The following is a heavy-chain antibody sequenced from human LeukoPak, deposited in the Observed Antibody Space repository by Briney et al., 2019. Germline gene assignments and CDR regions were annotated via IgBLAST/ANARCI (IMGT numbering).Heavy chain of an antibody. CDR1: GFTFSYYG. CDR2: IVYDGRNQ. CDR3: VKSMLGGYRLLIDS. Sequence: GKSLRLSCVVSGFTFSYYGIHWVRQVPGKGLEWVAGIVYDGRNQFYADPVKGRFTISRDNSKNTLFLQMNSLRAEDTAVYYCVKSMLGGYRLLIDSWGQGTLVTVSS. D-gene: IGHD5-12*01. J-gene: IGHJ4*02. V-gene: IGHV3-30*18.